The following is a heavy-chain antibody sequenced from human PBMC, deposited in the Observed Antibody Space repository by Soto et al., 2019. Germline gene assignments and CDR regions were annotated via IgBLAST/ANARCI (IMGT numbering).Heavy chain of an antibody. D-gene: IGHD3-22*01. Sequence: RLSCAASGFTFSDYYMSWVRQAPGKGLEWVGRIKSKTDGGTTDYAAPVKGRFTISRDDSKNTLYLQMNSLKTEDTAVYYCTTHMIVVPSGAFDIWGQGTMVTVSS. J-gene: IGHJ3*02. CDR1: GFTFSDYY. CDR2: IKSKTDGGTT. V-gene: IGHV3-15*01. CDR3: TTHMIVVPSGAFDI.